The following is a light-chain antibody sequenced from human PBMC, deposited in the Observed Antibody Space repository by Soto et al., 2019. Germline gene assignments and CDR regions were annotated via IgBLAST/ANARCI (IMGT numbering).Light chain of an antibody. CDR2: KAS. J-gene: IGKJ1*01. CDR3: QQYSRLWS. CDR1: QSISSW. Sequence: DIQMTQSPSTLSASVGDRVTITCRASQSISSWLAWYQQKPGKAPKLLIYKASSLESGVPSRFSGSGSGTEFTLTISSLQPDDFATYYCQQYSRLWSFGQATKVDI. V-gene: IGKV1-5*03.